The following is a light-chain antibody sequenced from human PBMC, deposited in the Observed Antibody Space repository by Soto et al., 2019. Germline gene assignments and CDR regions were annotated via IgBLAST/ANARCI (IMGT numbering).Light chain of an antibody. CDR2: GAS. J-gene: IGKJ1*01. V-gene: IGKV3-15*01. CDR3: QQNSEWPWT. Sequence: EIVMTQSPATLSVSPGERATLSCRASQSVYSSVAWYQHRPGRTPRPLMHGASTRALGVSARVSGSGAGTEFTLTISSLQSEDFAVYCCQQNSEWPWTFGQGTKVEIK. CDR1: QSVYSS.